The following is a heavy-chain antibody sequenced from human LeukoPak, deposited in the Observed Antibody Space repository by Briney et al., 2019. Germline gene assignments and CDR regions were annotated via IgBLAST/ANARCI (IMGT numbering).Heavy chain of an antibody. CDR2: IYYTGST. V-gene: IGHV4-39*07. J-gene: IGHJ4*02. D-gene: IGHD3-3*01. CDR3: ARSWGYDFWSGNLLDY. CDR1: GFTFSSYA. Sequence: LRLSCAASGFTFSSYAIHWVRQPPGKGLEWVGSIYYTGSTYQNPSLKSRVTVSLDMSKNQFSLELSSVTAADTAVYHCARSWGYDFWSGNLLDYWGQGILVTVSS.